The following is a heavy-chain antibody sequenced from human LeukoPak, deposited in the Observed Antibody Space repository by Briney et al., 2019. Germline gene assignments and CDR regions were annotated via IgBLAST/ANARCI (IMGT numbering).Heavy chain of an antibody. V-gene: IGHV3-23*01. D-gene: IGHD3-10*01. CDR1: GFTFDDYG. CDR3: AKAPWFGGSYFDY. CDR2: ISGSGGST. Sequence: GGSLRLSCAASGFTFDDYGMSWVRQAPGKGLEWVSAISGSGGSTYYADSVKGRFTISRDNSKNTLYLQMNSLRAEDTAVYYCAKAPWFGGSYFDYWGQGTLVTVSS. J-gene: IGHJ4*02.